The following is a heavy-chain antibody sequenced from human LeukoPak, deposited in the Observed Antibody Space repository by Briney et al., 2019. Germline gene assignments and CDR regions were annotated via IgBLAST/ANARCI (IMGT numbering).Heavy chain of an antibody. CDR3: ARGGDIVVVVAAETEYYFDY. D-gene: IGHD2-15*01. V-gene: IGHV3-7*03. CDR1: GFTFSSYW. Sequence: GGSLRLSCAASGFTFSSYWMSWVRQAPGKGLEWVANIKQDGSEKYYVDSVKGRFTNSRDNAKNSMYLQMNSLRAEDTAVYYCARGGDIVVVVAAETEYYFDYWGQGTLVTVSS. CDR2: IKQDGSEK. J-gene: IGHJ4*02.